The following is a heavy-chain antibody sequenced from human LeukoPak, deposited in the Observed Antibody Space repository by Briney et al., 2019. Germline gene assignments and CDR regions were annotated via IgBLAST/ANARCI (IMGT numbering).Heavy chain of an antibody. J-gene: IGHJ6*03. V-gene: IGHV4-61*02. CDR2: IYVSGST. D-gene: IGHD3-16*01. CDR1: GGSISSGSYY. CDR3: AREHQNYDYYYYMDV. Sequence: PSETLSLTCTVSGGSISSGSYYSSWIRQPAGKGLEWIGRIYVSGSTNYNPSLKSRVTISLDTYKNQFSLKLSSVTAADTAVYYCAREHQNYDYYYYMDVWGKGTTVTVSS.